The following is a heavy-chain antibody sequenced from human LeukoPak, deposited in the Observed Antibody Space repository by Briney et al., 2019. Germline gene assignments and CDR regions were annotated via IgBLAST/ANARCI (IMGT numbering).Heavy chain of an antibody. V-gene: IGHV3-48*01. CDR2: ITSSSSTT. CDR1: GFTFSSYS. CDR3: VRDPNALDY. Sequence: GGSLRLSYAASGFTFSSYSMNWVRQAPGKGLEWVSYITSSSSTTYYADSVKGRFTISRDNAKNSLYLHMNSLRAEDTAVYYCVRDPNALDYWGQGTLVTVSS. J-gene: IGHJ4*02.